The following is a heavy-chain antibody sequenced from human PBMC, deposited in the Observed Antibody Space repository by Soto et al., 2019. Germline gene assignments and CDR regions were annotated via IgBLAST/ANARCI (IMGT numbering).Heavy chain of an antibody. Sequence: GGSLRLSCAASGFTFSNAWMNWVRQAPGKGLEWVGRIKSKTDGGTTDYAAPVKGRFTISRDDSKNTLYLQMNSLKTEDTAVYYCTAGTYYYDSSGYYGVYRDYWGQGTLVTVSS. D-gene: IGHD3-22*01. V-gene: IGHV3-15*07. CDR3: TAGTYYYDSSGYYGVYRDY. J-gene: IGHJ4*02. CDR1: GFTFSNAW. CDR2: IKSKTDGGTT.